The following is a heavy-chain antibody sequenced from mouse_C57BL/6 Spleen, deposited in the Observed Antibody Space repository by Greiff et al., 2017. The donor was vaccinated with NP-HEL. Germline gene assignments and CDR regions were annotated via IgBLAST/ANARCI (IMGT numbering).Heavy chain of an antibody. Sequence: VQLQESGAELARPGASVKLSCKASGYTFTSYGISWVKQRTGQGLEWIGEIYPRSGNTYYNEKFKGKATLTADKSSSTAYMELRSLTSEDSAVYFCARSGSSYGYAMDYWGQGTSVTVSS. CDR1: GYTFTSYG. D-gene: IGHD1-1*01. J-gene: IGHJ4*01. CDR2: IYPRSGNT. V-gene: IGHV1-81*01. CDR3: ARSGSSYGYAMDY.